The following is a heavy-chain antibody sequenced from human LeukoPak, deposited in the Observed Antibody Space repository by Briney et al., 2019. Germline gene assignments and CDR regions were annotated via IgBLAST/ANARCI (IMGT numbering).Heavy chain of an antibody. D-gene: IGHD3-16*02. CDR1: GGSFSGYY. Sequence: LSEPLSLTCAVYGGSFSGYYWSWIRQPPGKGLEWIGEINHSGSTNYNPSLKSRVTISVDTSKNQFSLKLSSVTAADTAVYYCARGRGSTFGGVIVKGFDYWGQGTLVTVSS. V-gene: IGHV4-34*01. CDR2: INHSGST. J-gene: IGHJ4*02. CDR3: ARGRGSTFGGVIVKGFDY.